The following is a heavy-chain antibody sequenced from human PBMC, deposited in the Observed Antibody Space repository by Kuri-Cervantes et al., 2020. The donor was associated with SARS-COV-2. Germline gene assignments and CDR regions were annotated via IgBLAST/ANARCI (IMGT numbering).Heavy chain of an antibody. J-gene: IGHJ6*02. D-gene: IGHD2-21*02. V-gene: IGHV3-53*01. CDR1: GFTFSSYW. CDR3: ARELPYYGMDV. Sequence: GESLKISCAASGFTFSSYWMTWVRQAPGKGLEWVSVIYSGGSTYYADSVKGRFTISRDNSKNTLYLQMNSLRAEDTAVYYCARELPYYGMDVWGQGTTFTFSS. CDR2: IYSGGST.